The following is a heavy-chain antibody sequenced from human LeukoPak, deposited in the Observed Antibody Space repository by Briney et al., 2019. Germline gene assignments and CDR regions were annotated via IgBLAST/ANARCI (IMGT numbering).Heavy chain of an antibody. Sequence: SGPALVKPTQTLTLTFTLSGFSISTSKMCVNWIRQPPGKALEWLARIDWDGDTWYSTSLKTRLTISKDTSKNQVVLRMTNMDPVDTATYYCARTNTDVDRVFDYWGQGTLVTVSS. D-gene: IGHD5-18*01. CDR3: ARTNTDVDRVFDY. CDR1: GFSISTSKMC. V-gene: IGHV2-70*11. CDR2: IDWDGDT. J-gene: IGHJ4*02.